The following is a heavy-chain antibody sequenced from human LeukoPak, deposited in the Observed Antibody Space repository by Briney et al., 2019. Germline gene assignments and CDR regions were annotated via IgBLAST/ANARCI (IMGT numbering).Heavy chain of an antibody. CDR3: ARSPDILTGEKFDY. V-gene: IGHV1-2*02. CDR1: GYTFTSYY. CDR2: MNPKSGGT. J-gene: IGHJ4*02. Sequence: AAVKVSCKASGYTFTSYYMHWVRQAPGQGLEWMGWMNPKSGGTNYAQKFEARVTMNRDTSISTAYMELSRLRFDDTAVYYCARSPDILTGEKFDYWGQGTLVTVSS. D-gene: IGHD3-9*01.